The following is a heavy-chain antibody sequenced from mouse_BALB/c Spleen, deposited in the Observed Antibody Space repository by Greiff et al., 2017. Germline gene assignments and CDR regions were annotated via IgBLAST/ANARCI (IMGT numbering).Heavy chain of an antibody. CDR2: INPSNGRT. D-gene: IGHD1-1*01. Sequence: VQLQQPGAELVKPGASVKLSCKASGYTFTSYWMHWVKQRPGQGLEWIGEINPSNGRTNYNEKFKSKATLTVDKSSSTAYMQLSSLTSEDSAVYYCARRYYYGSSYDYFDYWGQGTTLTVSS. CDR3: ARRYYYGSSYDYFDY. CDR1: GYTFTSYW. V-gene: IGHV1S81*02. J-gene: IGHJ2*01.